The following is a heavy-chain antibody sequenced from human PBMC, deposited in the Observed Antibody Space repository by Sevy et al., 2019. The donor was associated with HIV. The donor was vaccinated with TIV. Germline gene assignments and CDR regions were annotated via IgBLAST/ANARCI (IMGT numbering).Heavy chain of an antibody. CDR3: VKGMDSAGKYVNFDS. Sequence: GGSLRLSCAVSGFMFDAYAMHWVRQSPGKSLEWVSSISWNGENMGYADFVKGRFTISRDNAKKSLYLQMNGLRVEDTALFYCVKGMDSAGKYVNFDSWGQGTLDTVSS. V-gene: IGHV3-9*01. CDR1: GFMFDAYA. CDR2: ISWNGENM. D-gene: IGHD3-22*01. J-gene: IGHJ4*02.